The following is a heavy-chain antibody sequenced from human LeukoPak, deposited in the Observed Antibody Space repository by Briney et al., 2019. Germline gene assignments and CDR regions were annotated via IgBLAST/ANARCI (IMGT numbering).Heavy chain of an antibody. J-gene: IGHJ4*02. CDR3: ARVWGGGVGYCSSTSCYPDY. CDR2: IIPILGIA. V-gene: IGHV1-69*04. Sequence: SVKVSCKASGGTFSSYAISWVRQAPGQGLEWMGRIIPILGIANYAQKLQGRVTMTTDTSTSTAYMELWSLRSDDTAVYYCARVWGGGVGYCSSTSCYPDYWGQGTLVTVSS. D-gene: IGHD2-2*01. CDR1: GGTFSSYA.